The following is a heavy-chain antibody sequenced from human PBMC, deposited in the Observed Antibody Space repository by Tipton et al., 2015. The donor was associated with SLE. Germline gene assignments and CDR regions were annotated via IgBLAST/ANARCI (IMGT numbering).Heavy chain of an antibody. CDR3: ARYHSGSECFDI. D-gene: IGHD6-19*01. CDR2: IYDSGNT. Sequence: PGLVKPSETLSLTCIVSGGSIFNYYWSWIRQPPGKGLEWIGNIYDSGNTNYNPSLKSRVTISLHTSKNQFSLRLSSVTAADTAVYYCARYHSGSECFDIWGQGTMVTVSS. V-gene: IGHV4-4*09. CDR1: GGSIFNYY. J-gene: IGHJ3*02.